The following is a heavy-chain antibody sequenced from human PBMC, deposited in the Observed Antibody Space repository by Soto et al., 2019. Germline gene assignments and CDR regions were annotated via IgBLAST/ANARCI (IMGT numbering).Heavy chain of an antibody. CDR1: GDSLSSNSAA. V-gene: IGHV6-1*01. D-gene: IGHD6-19*01. CDR3: ARIAVAGTDYYYYGMDV. CDR2: TYYRSKWYN. J-gene: IGHJ6*02. Sequence: SQTLSLTCAISGDSLSSNSAAWNWIRQSPSRALEWLGRTYYRSKWYNDYEVSVKSRITINPDTSKNQFSLQLNSVTPEDTAVYYCARIAVAGTDYYYYGMDVWGQGTTVTVSS.